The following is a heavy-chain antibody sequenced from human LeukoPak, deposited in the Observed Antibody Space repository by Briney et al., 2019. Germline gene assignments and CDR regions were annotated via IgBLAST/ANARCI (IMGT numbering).Heavy chain of an antibody. CDR1: GGSISSSSYY. CDR3: ARRAPYSYDWSTLDY. V-gene: IGHV4-39*07. Sequence: SETLSLTCTVSGGSISSSSYYWGWIRQPPGKGLEWIGSIYYSGSTYYNPSLKSRVTISVDTSKNQFSLKLSSVTAADTAVYYCARRAPYSYDWSTLDYWGQGTLVTVSS. D-gene: IGHD5-12*01. J-gene: IGHJ4*02. CDR2: IYYSGST.